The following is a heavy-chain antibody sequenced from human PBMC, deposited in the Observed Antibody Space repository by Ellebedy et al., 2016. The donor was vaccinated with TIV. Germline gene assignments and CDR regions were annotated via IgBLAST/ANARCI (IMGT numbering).Heavy chain of an antibody. J-gene: IGHJ3*02. Sequence: GGSLRLSCGASGFSFRSYWMTWVRQAQGKGLEWVANIRPDGSEMYYVDSVKGRFTISRDNAKNSLDLLMNSLSADDTAVYYCATDGSFGDYLSPTHAFEMWGQGTMVTVSS. CDR3: ATDGSFGDYLSPTHAFEM. V-gene: IGHV3-7*01. CDR2: IRPDGSEM. D-gene: IGHD4-17*01. CDR1: GFSFRSYW.